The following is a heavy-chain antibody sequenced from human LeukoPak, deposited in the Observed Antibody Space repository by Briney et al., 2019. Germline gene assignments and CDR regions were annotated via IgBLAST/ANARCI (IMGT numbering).Heavy chain of an antibody. CDR2: ISYDGSNK. Sequence: GSLRLSCAASGFTFSSYGMHWVRQAPGKGLEWVAVISYDGSNKYYADSVKGRFTISRDNSKNTLYLQMNSLRAEDTAVYYCAKDRTGWYYGMDVWGQGTTVTVSS. D-gene: IGHD2-15*01. CDR3: AKDRTGWYYGMDV. CDR1: GFTFSSYG. J-gene: IGHJ6*02. V-gene: IGHV3-30*18.